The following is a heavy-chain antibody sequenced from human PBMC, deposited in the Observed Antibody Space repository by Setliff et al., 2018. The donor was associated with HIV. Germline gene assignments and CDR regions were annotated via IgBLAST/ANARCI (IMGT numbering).Heavy chain of an antibody. CDR1: GYTFTSYY. J-gene: IGHJ4*02. CDR3: ARVPSRYCSSTTCPFFFDQ. D-gene: IGHD2-2*01. CDR2: INPSSGGT. V-gene: IGHV1-2*02. Sequence: ASVKVSCKASGYTFTSYYLHWVRQAPGQGLEWMGWINPSSGGTKFAQKFQGRVTMTRDTSINTAYMEMSRLRSDDTAVYYCARVPSRYCSSTTCPFFFDQWGQGTLVTVSS.